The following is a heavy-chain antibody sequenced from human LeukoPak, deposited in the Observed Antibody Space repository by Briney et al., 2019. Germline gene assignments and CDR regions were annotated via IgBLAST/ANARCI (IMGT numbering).Heavy chain of an antibody. CDR1: GGSFSRYY. CDR2: INHSANT. J-gene: IGHJ3*02. V-gene: IGHV4-34*01. D-gene: IGHD3-9*01. Sequence: SETLTLTCAVYGGSFSRYYWTWIRQPLGKGLEWIGEINHSANTNYNPSLKSRATLSVDTSKNQFSLKLSSVTATDTALYYCARGEILTRNAFDIWGQGTVVTVSS. CDR3: ARGEILTRNAFDI.